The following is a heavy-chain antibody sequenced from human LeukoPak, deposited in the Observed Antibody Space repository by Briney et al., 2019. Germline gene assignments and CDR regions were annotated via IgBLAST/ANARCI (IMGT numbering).Heavy chain of an antibody. J-gene: IGHJ4*02. D-gene: IGHD3-22*01. V-gene: IGHV4-30-2*01. CDR3: ARRNYYYDSSGYWDY. CDR1: GGSISSGGYS. CDR2: IYHSGST. Sequence: PSQTLSLTCAVSGGSISSGGYSWSWIRQPPGKGLEWIGYIYHSGSTYYNPSLKSRVTISVDRSKNQFSLKLSSVTAADTAVYYCARRNYYYDSSGYWDYWGQGTLVTVSS.